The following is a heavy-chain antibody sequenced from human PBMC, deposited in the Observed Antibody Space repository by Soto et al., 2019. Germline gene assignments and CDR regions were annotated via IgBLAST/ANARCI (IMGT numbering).Heavy chain of an antibody. J-gene: IGHJ4*02. D-gene: IGHD5-12*01. CDR3: ARSGYSGYTHFDY. Sequence: QVQLVESGGGVVQPGRSLRLSCAASGFTFSSYGMHWVRQAPGKGLEWVAVIWYDGSNKYYADSVKGRFTISRDNPKNTLYLQMNSLRAEDTAVYYCARSGYSGYTHFDYWGQGTLVTVSS. CDR2: IWYDGSNK. V-gene: IGHV3-33*01. CDR1: GFTFSSYG.